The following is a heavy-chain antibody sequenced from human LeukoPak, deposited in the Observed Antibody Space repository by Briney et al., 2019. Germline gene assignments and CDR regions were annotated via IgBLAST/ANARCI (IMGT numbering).Heavy chain of an antibody. CDR2: ISGSSGNI. CDR3: AKDRVDRSMASFDF. CDR1: GFTFSNYA. Sequence: GGSLRLSCAASGFTFSNYAMSWVRQAPGKGLEWVSVISGSSGNIYYADAVKGRFTISRDNSKNTLYLQMNNLRAGDTAVYYCAKDRVDRSMASFDFWGQGTLVTVSS. D-gene: IGHD5-18*01. V-gene: IGHV3-23*01. J-gene: IGHJ4*02.